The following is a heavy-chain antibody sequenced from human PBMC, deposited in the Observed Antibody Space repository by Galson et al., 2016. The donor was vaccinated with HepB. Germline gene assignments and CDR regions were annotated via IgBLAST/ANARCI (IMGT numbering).Heavy chain of an antibody. J-gene: IGHJ3*02. Sequence: SLRLSCAASEFTFTSYAMSWVRQAPGKGLEWVSSINNSGGRTRYADSVKGRFTISRDNSKNTLFLQMNSLRVEDTAVYYCARDPYSMRVDVNDAFDIWGQGTTVTVSS. V-gene: IGHV3-23*01. CDR1: EFTFTSYA. CDR3: ARDPYSMRVDVNDAFDI. CDR2: INNSGGRT. D-gene: IGHD2/OR15-2a*01.